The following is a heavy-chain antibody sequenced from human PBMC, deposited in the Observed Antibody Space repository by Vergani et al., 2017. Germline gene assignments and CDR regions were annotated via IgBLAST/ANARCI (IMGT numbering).Heavy chain of an antibody. D-gene: IGHD3-22*01. J-gene: IGHJ3*02. CDR2: ISAYNGNT. Sequence: QVQLVQSGAAVKKPGASVKVSCKASGYTFTSYGISWVRQAPGQGLEWMGWISAYNGNTNYAQKLQGRVTMTTDTSTSTAYMELRSLRSDDTAVYYCARGPMIVVVISGPSADAFDIWGQGTMVTVSS. V-gene: IGHV1-18*01. CDR1: GYTFTSYG. CDR3: ARGPMIVVVISGPSADAFDI.